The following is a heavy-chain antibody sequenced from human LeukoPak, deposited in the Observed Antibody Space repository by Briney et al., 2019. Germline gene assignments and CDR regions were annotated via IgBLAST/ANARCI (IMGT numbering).Heavy chain of an antibody. CDR2: ISNSGSSI. V-gene: IGHV3-48*03. D-gene: IGHD3-22*01. Sequence: GGSLRLSCAASGFTFSSYEMNWVRQAPGKGLEWVSYISNSGSSIYYADSVKGRFTISRDNAKNSLYLQMNSLRAEDTAVYYCAGGNGYHPLTTHWGRGTLVTVSS. CDR3: AGGNGYHPLTTH. J-gene: IGHJ1*01. CDR1: GFTFSSYE.